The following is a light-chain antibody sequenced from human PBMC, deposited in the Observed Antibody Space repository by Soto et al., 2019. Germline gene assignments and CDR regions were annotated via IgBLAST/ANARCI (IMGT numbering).Light chain of an antibody. CDR1: QSISIY. Sequence: DIQMTQSPSSLSASVGDRVTITCRTSQSISIYLNWYQQIPGKAPKLLIYASSNLHTGVPSRFSGGGSGTEFTLTISRLQPDDFVTYYCQQCSSYWTFGQGTKVDIK. CDR3: QQCSSYWT. V-gene: IGKV1-39*01. J-gene: IGKJ1*01. CDR2: ASS.